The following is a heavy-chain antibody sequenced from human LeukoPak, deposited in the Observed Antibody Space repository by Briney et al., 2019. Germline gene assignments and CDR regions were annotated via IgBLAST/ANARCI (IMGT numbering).Heavy chain of an antibody. CDR1: GFTFSDYY. Sequence: PGGSLRLSCAASGFTFSDYYMSWIRQAPGKGLEWVSYISSSGSTIYYADSVKGRFTISRDNAKNSLYLQMNSLRAEDTAVYYCAGEYSSSSTYEAFDIWGQGTMVTVSS. V-gene: IGHV3-11*01. D-gene: IGHD6-6*01. CDR3: AGEYSSSSTYEAFDI. J-gene: IGHJ3*02. CDR2: ISSSGSTI.